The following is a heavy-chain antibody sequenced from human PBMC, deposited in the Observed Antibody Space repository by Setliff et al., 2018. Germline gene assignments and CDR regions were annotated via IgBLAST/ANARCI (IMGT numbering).Heavy chain of an antibody. CDR1: GYTFTDYY. D-gene: IGHD2-21*02. Sequence: ASVKVSCKASGYTFTDYYMHWVQQAPGQGLEWLGLINPSGGYTNYAQKFQDRITLTRDTPTNTLYMELGSLRSEDTAVYFCARAHCIGGYCYYGYFQYWGQGTLVTVSS. V-gene: IGHV1-46*01. CDR2: INPSGGYT. CDR3: ARAHCIGGYCYYGYFQY. J-gene: IGHJ1*01.